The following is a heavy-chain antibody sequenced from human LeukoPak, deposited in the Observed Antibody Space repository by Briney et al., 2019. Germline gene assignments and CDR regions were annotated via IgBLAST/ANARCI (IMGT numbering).Heavy chain of an antibody. V-gene: IGHV4-39*01. D-gene: IGHD3-10*01. CDR1: GGSFSSSSYF. J-gene: IGHJ4*02. CDR3: ASQGTWFGDLPDS. Sequence: KASETLSLTCTVSGGSFSSSSYFWGWIRQPPGKGLEWIGTISYNGSTYYNPSLKSRVTISVDMSKNQFSLRLSSVTAADTAVYYCASQGTWFGDLPDSWGQGTLVTVSS. CDR2: ISYNGST.